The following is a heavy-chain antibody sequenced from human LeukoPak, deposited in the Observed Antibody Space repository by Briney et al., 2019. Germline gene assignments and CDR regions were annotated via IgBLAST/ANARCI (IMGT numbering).Heavy chain of an antibody. V-gene: IGHV1-69*04. CDR2: IIPILGIA. CDR1: GGTFSSYA. CDR3: ASRRDGYLYDY. J-gene: IGHJ4*02. Sequence: GASVKVSCKASGGTFSSYAISWVRQAPGQGLEWMGRIIPILGIASYAQKFQGRVTITADKSTSTTYMELSSLRSEDTAVYYCASRRDGYLYDYWGQGTLVTVSS. D-gene: IGHD5-12*01.